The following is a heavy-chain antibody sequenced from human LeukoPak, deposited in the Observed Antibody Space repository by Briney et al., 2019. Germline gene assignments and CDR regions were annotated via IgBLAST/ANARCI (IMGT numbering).Heavy chain of an antibody. D-gene: IGHD6-13*01. Sequence: GGSLRLSCAASGFTFSTYAMSWVRQAPGKGLEWVSYISDHGKSRNYVDSVKGRFTISRDNAKNSLYLQMNSLRVEDTAVYFCARARIAAPLLDYWGQGTLVTVSS. J-gene: IGHJ4*02. V-gene: IGHV3-48*03. CDR3: ARARIAAPLLDY. CDR1: GFTFSTYA. CDR2: ISDHGKSR.